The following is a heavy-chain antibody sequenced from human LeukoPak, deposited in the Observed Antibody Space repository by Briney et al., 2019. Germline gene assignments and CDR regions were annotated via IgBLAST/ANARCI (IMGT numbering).Heavy chain of an antibody. D-gene: IGHD2-2*03. CDR1: GYTFTGYY. V-gene: IGHV1-2*02. CDR2: INPNSGGT. Sequence: ASVKVSCKASGYTFTGYYMHWVRQAPGQGLEWMGWINPNSGGTNYAQKFQGRVTMTRDTSISTAYMELSRLRSDDTAVYYCARDLDIVVVPAAILGYWGQGTLVTVSS. J-gene: IGHJ4*02. CDR3: ARDLDIVVVPAAILGY.